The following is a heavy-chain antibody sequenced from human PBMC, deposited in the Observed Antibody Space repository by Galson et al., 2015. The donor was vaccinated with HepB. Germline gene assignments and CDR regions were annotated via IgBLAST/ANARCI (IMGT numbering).Heavy chain of an antibody. V-gene: IGHV3-64D*06. CDR3: VKDLRGGFGDRTPH. CDR2: ITHDGNNA. CDR1: GIALRTFH. D-gene: IGHD3-10*01. Sequence: PLRLSCAASGIALRTFHMHWVRTAPGKGLEYVSTITHDGNNAFYTDSVKGRFTISRDNSKNTLYLQIRSFGAEDTAVYYCVKDLRGGFGDRTPHWGQGTLVTVSS. J-gene: IGHJ4*02.